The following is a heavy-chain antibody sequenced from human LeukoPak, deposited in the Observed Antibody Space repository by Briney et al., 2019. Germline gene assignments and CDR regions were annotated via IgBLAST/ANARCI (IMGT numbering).Heavy chain of an antibody. CDR1: GGSISSSSHY. J-gene: IGHJ4*02. D-gene: IGHD3-3*01. Sequence: SETLSRTCTVSGGSISSSSHYWGWIRQPPGKGLEWIGSIYYVGNTYYNPSLKSRVTISVDTSKNQFSLKLSSVTAADTAVYYCSRLPLSAYWDYYNYCGQGTLATVSS. V-gene: IGHV4-39*01. CDR3: SRLPLSAYWDYYNY. CDR2: IYYVGNT.